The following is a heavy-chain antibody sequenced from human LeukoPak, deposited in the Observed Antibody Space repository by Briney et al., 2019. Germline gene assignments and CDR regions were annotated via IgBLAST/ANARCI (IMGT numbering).Heavy chain of an antibody. CDR1: GGSVTDYY. D-gene: IGHD7-27*01. CDR2: IYYTGT. CDR3: ASRKLGNDY. Sequence: SETLSLTCTVSGGSVTDYYWSWIRQSPGKGLEWIGYIYYTGTSCNPSLKSRVTISADTSKNQFSLKLISVTAADTAVYYCASRKLGNDYWGQGTLVTVSS. V-gene: IGHV4-59*02. J-gene: IGHJ4*02.